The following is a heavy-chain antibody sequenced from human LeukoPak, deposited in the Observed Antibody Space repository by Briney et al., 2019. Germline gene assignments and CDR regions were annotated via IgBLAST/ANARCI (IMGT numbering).Heavy chain of an antibody. CDR1: GGAFSSYA. J-gene: IGHJ3*02. D-gene: IGHD6-13*01. CDR2: IIPILGIA. CDR3: ANLIAAAGTGAFDI. V-gene: IGHV1-69*04. Sequence: PVKVSCKTSGGAFSSYAISWVRQAPGQGLEWMGRIIPILGIANYAQKFQGRVTITADKSTSTAYMELSSLRSEDTAVYYCANLIAAAGTGAFDIWGQGTMVTVSS.